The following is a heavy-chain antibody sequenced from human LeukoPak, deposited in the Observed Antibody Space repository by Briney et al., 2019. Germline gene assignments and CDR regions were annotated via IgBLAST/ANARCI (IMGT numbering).Heavy chain of an antibody. CDR3: LVNARGSGFDY. CDR2: INQDGSEK. D-gene: IGHD2-21*01. CDR1: EFTFSNSW. J-gene: IGHJ4*02. V-gene: IGHV3-7*01. Sequence: GGSLRLSCAAYEFTFSNSWMGWVRQAPGKGLEWVGTINQDGSEKYYVDSVKGRFTISRDNAKKSLYLQMSSLRAEDTAVYYCLVNARGSGFDYWGQGTLVTISS.